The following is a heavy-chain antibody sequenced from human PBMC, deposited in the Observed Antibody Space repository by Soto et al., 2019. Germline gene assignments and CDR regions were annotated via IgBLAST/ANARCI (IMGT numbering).Heavy chain of an antibody. J-gene: IGHJ5*02. CDR1: GGSFSGYY. CDR2: INHSGST. D-gene: IGHD2-2*01. V-gene: IGHV4-34*01. CDR3: ARPGRAREYCSSTSCYANHWFDP. Sequence: QVQLQQWGAGLLKPSETLSLTCAVYGGSFSGYYWSWIRQPPGKGLEWIGEINHSGSTNYNPSLKSRVTISVDTSKNQFSLKQSSVTAADTAVYYCARPGRAREYCSSTSCYANHWFDPWGQGTLVTVSS.